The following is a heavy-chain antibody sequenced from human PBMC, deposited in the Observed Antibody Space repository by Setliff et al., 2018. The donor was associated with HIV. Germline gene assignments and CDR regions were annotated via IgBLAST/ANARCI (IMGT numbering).Heavy chain of an antibody. J-gene: IGHJ5*02. D-gene: IGHD5-12*01. CDR3: ARVASGYDYGWLDP. CDR1: GFTFDDYT. Sequence: SLRLSCAASGFTFDDYTMHWVRQAPGKAPEWVSLINNDGRKTTYADSVKGRFTVSRDNAKNTLYLQMNSLRAEDTAVYYCARVASGYDYGWLDPWGQGTLVTVSS. V-gene: IGHV3-74*03. CDR2: INNDGRKT.